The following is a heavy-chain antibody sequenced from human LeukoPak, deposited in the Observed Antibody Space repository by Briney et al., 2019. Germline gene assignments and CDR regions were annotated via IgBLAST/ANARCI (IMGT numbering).Heavy chain of an antibody. CDR1: GFTVSSYY. CDR3: ARDFYGSGSHRYFDL. Sequence: PGGSLRLSCAASGFTVSSYYMSWVRQAPRKGLEWVSVIYSGGTTHYADSVRGRFTISRDNSKNTLYLQMNSLRAEDTAVYYCARDFYGSGSHRYFDLWGRGTLVTVSS. J-gene: IGHJ2*01. V-gene: IGHV3-53*01. CDR2: IYSGGTT. D-gene: IGHD3-10*01.